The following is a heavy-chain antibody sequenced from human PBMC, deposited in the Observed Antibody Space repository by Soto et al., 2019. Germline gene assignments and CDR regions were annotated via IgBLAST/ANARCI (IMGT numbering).Heavy chain of an antibody. J-gene: IGHJ4*02. Sequence: QVQLQESGPGLVKPSGTLSLTCAVSGDSMSNTNWWSWVRQPPGKGLEWIGEIYHSGSTNYNPSFKSRVTMSVDKSKNQFSLNLTSVTAADTAVYYCAKRTLRRLRFVETHWGQGTLGTVSS. CDR2: IYHSGST. CDR3: AKRTLRRLRFVETH. CDR1: GDSMSNTNW. V-gene: IGHV4-4*02. D-gene: IGHD3-3*01.